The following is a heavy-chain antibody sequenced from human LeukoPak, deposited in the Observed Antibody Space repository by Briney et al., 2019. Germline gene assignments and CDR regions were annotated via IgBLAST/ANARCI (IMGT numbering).Heavy chain of an antibody. CDR2: ISTSSYI. CDR1: GFTFSSYS. D-gene: IGHD6-19*01. J-gene: IGHJ6*03. V-gene: IGHV3-21*01. CDR3: ARAPLAVAGYFYYYMDV. Sequence: GGSLRLSCAASGFTFSSYSMNWVRQAPGKGLEWVSSISTSSYISYANSVKGRFTISRDNAKTALYLQMNSLRAEDTAVYYCARAPLAVAGYFYYYMDVWGKGTTLTVSS.